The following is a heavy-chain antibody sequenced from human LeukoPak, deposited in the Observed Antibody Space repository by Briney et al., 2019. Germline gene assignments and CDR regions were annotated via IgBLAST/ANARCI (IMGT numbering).Heavy chain of an antibody. Sequence: SETLSLTCTVSGGSIGSYYWSWIRQPPGKGLEWIGYIYYSGSTNYNPSLKSRVTISVDTSKNQFSLKLSSVTAADTAVYYCARVSYDSSGIDYWGQGTLVTVSS. CDR1: GGSIGSYY. V-gene: IGHV4-59*01. CDR2: IYYSGST. J-gene: IGHJ4*02. D-gene: IGHD3-22*01. CDR3: ARVSYDSSGIDY.